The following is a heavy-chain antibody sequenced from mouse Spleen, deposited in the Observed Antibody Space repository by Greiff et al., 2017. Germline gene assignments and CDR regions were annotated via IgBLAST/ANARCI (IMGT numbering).Heavy chain of an antibody. D-gene: IGHD1-1*02. CDR1: GFTFSSYA. CDR3: ARILGGYAMDY. J-gene: IGHJ4*01. CDR2: ISSGGSYT. V-gene: IGHV5-9-4*01. Sequence: EVKLMESGGGLVKPGGSLKLSCAASGFTFSSYAMSWVRQSPEKRLEWVAEISSGGSYTYYPDTVTGRFTISRDNAKNTLYLEMSSLRSEDTAMYYCARILGGYAMDYWGQGTSVTVSS.